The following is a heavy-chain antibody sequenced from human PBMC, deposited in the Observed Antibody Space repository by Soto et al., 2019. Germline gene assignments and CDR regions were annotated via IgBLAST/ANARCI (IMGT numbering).Heavy chain of an antibody. CDR1: GFPFTTYG. J-gene: IGHJ4*02. Sequence: QVQLVESGGGVVQPGRSLRLSCAASGFPFTTYGMHWVREGPGKGLEWVAVISYDGSNKYYADSVKGRFTISRDNAKNTVYLQRNSLRPEDTALYYCVGGQYYFDYRGQGTLVTVSS. D-gene: IGHD3-10*01. CDR3: VGGQYYFDY. CDR2: ISYDGSNK. V-gene: IGHV3-30*03.